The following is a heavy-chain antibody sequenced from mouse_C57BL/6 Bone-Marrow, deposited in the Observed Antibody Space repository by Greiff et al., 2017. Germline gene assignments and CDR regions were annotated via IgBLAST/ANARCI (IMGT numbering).Heavy chain of an antibody. CDR3: ARIFDYGTLYAMDY. Sequence: EVHLVESGPVLVKPGASVKMSCKASGYTFTDYYMNWVKQSHGKSLEWIGVINPYNGGTSYNQKFKGKATLTVDKSSSTAYMELNSLTSEDSAVYYCARIFDYGTLYAMDYWGQGTSVTVSS. V-gene: IGHV1-19*01. CDR2: INPYNGGT. J-gene: IGHJ4*01. CDR1: GYTFTDYY. D-gene: IGHD1-1*01.